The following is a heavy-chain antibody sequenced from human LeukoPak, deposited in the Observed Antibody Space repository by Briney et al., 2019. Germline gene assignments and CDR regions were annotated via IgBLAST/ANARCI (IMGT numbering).Heavy chain of an antibody. CDR1: GFTVSTYY. D-gene: IGHD1-26*01. CDR3: ARIGDHYHWYLDV. Sequence: GGSLTLSCEGSGFTVSTYYMNWVRQAPGKGLEWVAILYSGGSTYYADSVKGRFTVSSDSSKNTLYLQMNNLRAEDTAVYYCARIGDHYHWYLDVWGRGTLVTASS. V-gene: IGHV3-53*01. CDR2: LYSGGST. J-gene: IGHJ2*01.